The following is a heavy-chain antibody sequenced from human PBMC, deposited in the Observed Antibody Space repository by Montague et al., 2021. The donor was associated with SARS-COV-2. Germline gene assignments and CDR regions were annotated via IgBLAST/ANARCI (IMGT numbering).Heavy chain of an antibody. J-gene: IGHJ4*01. CDR2: IHYSGIT. Sequence: SETLSLTCAVSGDSISSGYFYWGWIRQPPGKGLVWVGTIHYSGITYYNPSLKSRVTISVDTSRNQFSLKLSSVTAADTAMYYCARHLAISGPAAVYDYWGQGTLVTVSS. D-gene: IGHD2-2*01. V-gene: IGHV4-39*01. CDR3: ARHLAISGPAAVYDY. CDR1: GDSISSGYFY.